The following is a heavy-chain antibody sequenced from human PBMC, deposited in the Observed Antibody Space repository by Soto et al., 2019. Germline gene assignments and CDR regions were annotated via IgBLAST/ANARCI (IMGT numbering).Heavy chain of an antibody. CDR2: IWYDGSNK. CDR1: GFTFSSHG. D-gene: IGHD3-10*01. CDR3: ARGHSLRRDYYYYGMDV. V-gene: IGHV3-33*01. J-gene: IGHJ6*02. Sequence: SLRLSFAASGFTFSSHGMHWVRQAPGKGLEWVAVIWYDGSNKYYADSVKGRFTISRDNSKNTLYLQMNSLRAEDTAVYYCARGHSLRRDYYYYGMDVWGQGTTVTVSS.